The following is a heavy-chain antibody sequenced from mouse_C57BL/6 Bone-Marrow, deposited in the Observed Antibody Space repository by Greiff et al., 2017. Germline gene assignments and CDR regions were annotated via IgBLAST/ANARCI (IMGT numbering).Heavy chain of an antibody. Sequence: QVQLQQSGPGLVQPSQSLSITCTVSGFSLTSYGVHWVRQSPGKGLEWLGVIWRGGSTDYNAAFMSRLSITKDNSKSQVFFKMNSLQADDTAIYYWAKDYGSNPYYFDYWGQGTTLTVSS. J-gene: IGHJ2*01. D-gene: IGHD1-1*01. CDR3: AKDYGSNPYYFDY. CDR1: GFSLTSYG. V-gene: IGHV2-5*01. CDR2: IWRGGST.